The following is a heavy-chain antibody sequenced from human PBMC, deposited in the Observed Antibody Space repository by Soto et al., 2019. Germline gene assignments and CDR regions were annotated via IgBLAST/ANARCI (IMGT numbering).Heavy chain of an antibody. CDR3: AQWFGAFDY. Sequence: QVQLVESGGGVVQPGRSLRLSCAASGFTFSSYGMHWVRQAPGKGLEWVAVISYDGSNKYYADSVKGRFTIYRDNSKNSLYLQINSLRGEDTAVYYCAQWFGAFDYWGQGTLVTVSS. D-gene: IGHD3-10*01. V-gene: IGHV3-30*18. CDR1: GFTFSSYG. J-gene: IGHJ4*02. CDR2: ISYDGSNK.